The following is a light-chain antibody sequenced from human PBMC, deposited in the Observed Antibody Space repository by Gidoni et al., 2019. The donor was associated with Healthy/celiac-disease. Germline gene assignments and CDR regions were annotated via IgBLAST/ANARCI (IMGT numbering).Light chain of an antibody. CDR2: KAS. CDR1: QSISSW. V-gene: IGKV1-5*03. Sequence: DIQMTQSPSTLSASVGDRVTITCRASQSISSWLDWYQQKPGKAPKLLIYKASSLESGVPSRFSGSGSGTEFTLTISRLQPDDFATYYCQQYNSYTFGQGTKLEIK. CDR3: QQYNSYT. J-gene: IGKJ2*01.